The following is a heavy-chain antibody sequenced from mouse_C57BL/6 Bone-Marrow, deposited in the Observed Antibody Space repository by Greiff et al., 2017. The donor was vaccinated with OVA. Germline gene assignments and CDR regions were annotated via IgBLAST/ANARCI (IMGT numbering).Heavy chain of an antibody. J-gene: IGHJ2*01. V-gene: IGHV3-8*01. CDR2: ISYSGST. CDR1: GYSITSDY. CDR3: ARLGGALDFDY. Sequence: DVQLQESGPGLAKPSQTLSLTCSVTGYSITSDYLHWIRKFPGNRLEYMGYISYSGSTYYNPSLKSRISITRDTSKNQYYLQLNAVTTEDTATYYCARLGGALDFDYWGQGTTVTVSS. D-gene: IGHD3-3*01.